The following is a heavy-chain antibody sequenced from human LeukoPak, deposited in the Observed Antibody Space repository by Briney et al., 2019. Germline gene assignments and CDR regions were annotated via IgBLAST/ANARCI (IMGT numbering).Heavy chain of an antibody. J-gene: IGHJ4*02. Sequence: GSLRLSCAASGFTFSNYEFNWVRQAPGKGLEWVSYISSSGGAIYYADSVKGRFTISRDNAKNSLYLQMNSLRADDTAVYYCARGPSDYYDSSGFFAFWGQGTLLTVSS. CDR3: ARGPSDYYDSSGFFAF. D-gene: IGHD3-22*01. V-gene: IGHV3-48*03. CDR1: GFTFSNYE. CDR2: ISSSGGAI.